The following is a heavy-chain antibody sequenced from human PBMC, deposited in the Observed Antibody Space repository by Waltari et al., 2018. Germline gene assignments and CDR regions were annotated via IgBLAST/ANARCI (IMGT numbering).Heavy chain of an antibody. Sequence: QVQLQESGPGLVKPSGTLSLTCAVSGVSISSHNWWNWVRRSPGKGLEWIGEMHPGGGTIYNPSLNSRVAISLDMSENQFSLMQTSVTAADTALYYCARVTAGCSSTSCYLDSWGQGTLVTVSS. CDR3: ARVTAGCSSTSCYLDS. D-gene: IGHD2-2*01. V-gene: IGHV4-4*02. J-gene: IGHJ4*02. CDR2: MHPGGGT. CDR1: GVSISSHNW.